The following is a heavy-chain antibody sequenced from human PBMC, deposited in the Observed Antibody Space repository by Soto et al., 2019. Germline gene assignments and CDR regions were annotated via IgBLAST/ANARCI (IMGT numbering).Heavy chain of an antibody. CDR1: GFTFSSYP. CDR3: ARGSTDSYPGSRIFDF. J-gene: IGHJ4*02. V-gene: IGHV3-23*01. CDR2: ISGSGGST. D-gene: IGHD3-10*01. Sequence: AGGSLRLSCAASGFTFSSYPMSWVRQAPGKGLEWVSAISGSGGSTYYADSVKGRFVISRDNSKKTLYLQMTSLTAEDSAMYYCARGSTDSYPGSRIFDFWGRGTLVTVSS.